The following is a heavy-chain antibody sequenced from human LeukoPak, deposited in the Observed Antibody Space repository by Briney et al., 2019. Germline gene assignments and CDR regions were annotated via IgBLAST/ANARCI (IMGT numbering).Heavy chain of an antibody. CDR2: MNPNSGNT. J-gene: IGHJ4*02. CDR1: GYTFTSYD. D-gene: IGHD6-13*01. V-gene: IGHV1-8*01. Sequence: ASVKVSCKASGYTFTSYDINWVRQATGQGLEWMGWMNPNSGNTGYAQKFQGRVTMTRNTSISTAYMELSRLRSEDTAVYYCARGERRSSTEALGYWGQGTLVTVSS. CDR3: ARGERRSSTEALGY.